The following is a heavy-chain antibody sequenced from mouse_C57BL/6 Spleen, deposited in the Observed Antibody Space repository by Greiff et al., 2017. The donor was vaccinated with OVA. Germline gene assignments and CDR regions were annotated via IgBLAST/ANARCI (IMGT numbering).Heavy chain of an antibody. D-gene: IGHD2-1*01. CDR3: ARRPRYGNPWFAY. CDR1: GYTFTSYW. Sequence: QVQLQQPGAELVRPGSSVKLSCKASGYTFTSYWMDWVKQRPGQGLEWIGNIYPSDSETHYNQKFKDKATLTVDKSSSTAYMQLSSLTSEDSAVYYCARRPRYGNPWFAYWGQGTLVTVSA. J-gene: IGHJ3*01. V-gene: IGHV1-61*01. CDR2: IYPSDSET.